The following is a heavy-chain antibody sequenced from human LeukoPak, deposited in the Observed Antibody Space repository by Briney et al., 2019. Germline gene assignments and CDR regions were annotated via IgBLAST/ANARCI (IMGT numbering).Heavy chain of an antibody. Sequence: PGGSLRLSCAASGFTFSSYSMNWVRQAPGKGLELVSSISSSSSYIYYADSVKGRFTISRDNAKNSLYLQMNSLRAEDTAVYYCAMTYYDFWSGEKPQGAFDIWGQGTMVTVSS. CDR1: GFTFSSYS. CDR2: ISSSSSYI. D-gene: IGHD3-3*01. V-gene: IGHV3-21*01. J-gene: IGHJ3*02. CDR3: AMTYYDFWSGEKPQGAFDI.